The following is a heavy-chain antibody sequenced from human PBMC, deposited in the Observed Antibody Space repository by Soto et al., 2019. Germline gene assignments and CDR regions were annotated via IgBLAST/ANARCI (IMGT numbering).Heavy chain of an antibody. CDR2: IYWVDDK. J-gene: IGHJ4*02. D-gene: IGHD1-1*01. CDR1: GSSPSTSGVG. CDR3: AHRASLQGNWDGGYFAS. Sequence: QITLEESGPPRVKPTQTLTLTCIFSGSSPSTSGVGVGWIRQPPGKALGWLAFIYWVDDKGYSPSLGSRLTITKEPSGQQVALTMTNMDPAATATYFCAHRASLQGNWDGGYFASWGQGTLVTVSS. V-gene: IGHV2-5*02.